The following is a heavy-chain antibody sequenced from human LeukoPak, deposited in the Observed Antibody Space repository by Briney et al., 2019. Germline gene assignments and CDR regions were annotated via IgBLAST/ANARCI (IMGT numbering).Heavy chain of an antibody. Sequence: SVKVSCKTSGGAFSTHTINWVRQAPGQGLEWMGRIIPVFDKTNYAQKFQGRVTITADKSTSTAYMDLSSLKSEDTATYYCARGGQVSTGAYSDYWGQGTLVTVSS. CDR3: ARGGQVSTGAYSDY. V-gene: IGHV1-69*08. CDR2: IIPVFDKT. J-gene: IGHJ4*02. CDR1: GGAFSTHT. D-gene: IGHD3-10*01.